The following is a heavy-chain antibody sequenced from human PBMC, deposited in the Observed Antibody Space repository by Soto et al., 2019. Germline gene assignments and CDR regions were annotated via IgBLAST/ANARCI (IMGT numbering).Heavy chain of an antibody. Sequence: GGSLRLSCAASGFTFRNYGMNWVRQAPGKGLEWVSYIGIGSSTTYYADSVKGRFTISRDNAKNSLYLQMNSLRAEDTAVYYCARDQLYYNYISGRPSNAFYARAQGKTLTVS. D-gene: IGHD3-22*01. V-gene: IGHV3-48*01. CDR2: IGIGSSTT. CDR1: GFTFRNYG. J-gene: IGHJ3*01. CDR3: ARDQLYYNYISGRPSNAFYA.